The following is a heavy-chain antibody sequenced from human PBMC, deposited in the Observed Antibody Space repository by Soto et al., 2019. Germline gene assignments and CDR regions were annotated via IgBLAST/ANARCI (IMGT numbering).Heavy chain of an antibody. D-gene: IGHD3-22*01. CDR2: IKRESDGGTT. CDR3: ATEPYFYGSSGVYV. J-gene: IGHJ6*01. CDR1: GFTLRTAW. V-gene: IGHV3-15*07. Sequence: EVQLVESGGGLVKPGGSLRLACAASGFTLRTAWMNWVRQAPGKGLEWVGRIKRESDGGTTDYGVSVRGSFTISRDESQSTLYLQMSRLGTEDTAVYYCATEPYFYGSSGVYVWGQGTTVTVSS.